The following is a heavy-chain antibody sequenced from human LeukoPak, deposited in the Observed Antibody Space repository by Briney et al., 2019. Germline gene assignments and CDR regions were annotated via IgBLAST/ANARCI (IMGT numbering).Heavy chain of an antibody. CDR3: ARGPRLGAGDY. CDR2: INPNSGGT. D-gene: IGHD1-26*01. J-gene: IGHJ4*02. Sequence: ASVKVSCKASGYTFTSYGISWVRQAPGQGLEWMGWINPNSGGTNYAQKFQGRVTMTRDTSISTAYMELSRLRSDDTAVYYCARGPRLGAGDYWGQGTLVTVSS. V-gene: IGHV1-2*02. CDR1: GYTFTSYG.